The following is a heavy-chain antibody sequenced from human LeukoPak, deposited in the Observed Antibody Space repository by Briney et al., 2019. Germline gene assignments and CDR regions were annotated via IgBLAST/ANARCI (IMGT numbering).Heavy chain of an antibody. CDR1: GYTFTSYD. V-gene: IGHV1-8*01. Sequence: ASVKASCTASGYTFTSYDINWVRQATGQGLEWMGWMNPNSGNTGYAQKFQGRVTMTRNTSISTAYMELSSLRSEDTAVYYCARGPPFRVTMVRGVLYYYGMDVWGQGTTVTVSS. J-gene: IGHJ6*02. CDR2: MNPNSGNT. CDR3: ARGPPFRVTMVRGVLYYYGMDV. D-gene: IGHD3-10*01.